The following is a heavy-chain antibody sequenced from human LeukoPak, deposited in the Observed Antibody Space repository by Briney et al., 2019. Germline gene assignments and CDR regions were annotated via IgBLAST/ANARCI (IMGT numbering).Heavy chain of an antibody. V-gene: IGHV1-46*01. Sequence: ASVKVSCKASGYTFTSYYMHWVRQAPGQGLEWMGIINPSGGSTSYAQKFQGRVTMTRDTSTSTVYMELSSLRSEDTAVYCCARGHVGVVAATSYFDYWGQGTLVTVSS. CDR3: ARGHVGVVAATSYFDY. CDR2: INPSGGST. J-gene: IGHJ4*02. CDR1: GYTFTSYY. D-gene: IGHD2-15*01.